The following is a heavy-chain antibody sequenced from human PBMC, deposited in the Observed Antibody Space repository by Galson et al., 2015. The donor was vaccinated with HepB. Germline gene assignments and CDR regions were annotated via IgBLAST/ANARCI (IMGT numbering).Heavy chain of an antibody. CDR1: GYTFTTYG. V-gene: IGHV1-18*04. CDR3: ARVEDSSSWNNWFDS. Sequence: SVKVSCKASGYTFTTYGISWMRQAPGQGLEWMGWISTYNGNTNYAQKLQGRVTMTTDTSTSTVYMELRSLRSDDTAVYYCARVEDSSSWNNWFDSWGQGTLVTVSS. J-gene: IGHJ5*01. CDR2: ISTYNGNT. D-gene: IGHD6-6*01.